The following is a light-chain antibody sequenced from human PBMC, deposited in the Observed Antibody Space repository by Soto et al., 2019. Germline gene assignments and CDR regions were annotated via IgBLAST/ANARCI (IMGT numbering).Light chain of an antibody. CDR1: RSISDW. Sequence: DIQMTQSPSTLSPSVGDRVTITCRASRSISDWLAWYQQKPGKAPELLIFDASTLKSGVPSRFSGSGSGTEFTLTITRLQPDDVATYYCLRYSSHSWTFGQGTKVEIK. CDR2: DAS. CDR3: LRYSSHSWT. V-gene: IGKV1-5*01. J-gene: IGKJ1*01.